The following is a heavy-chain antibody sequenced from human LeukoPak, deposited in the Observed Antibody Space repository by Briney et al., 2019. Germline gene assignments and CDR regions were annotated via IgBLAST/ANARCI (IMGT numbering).Heavy chain of an antibody. CDR1: GYTFTGYY. D-gene: IGHD5-12*01. J-gene: IGHJ6*03. V-gene: IGHV1-2*02. Sequence: ASVKVSCKASGYTFTGYYMHWVRQAPGQGLEWMGWINPNSGGTNYAQKFQGRVTMTRDTSISTADMELSRLRSDDTAVYYCARGYSGYLNPYYYMDVWGKGTTVTVSS. CDR3: ARGYSGYLNPYYYMDV. CDR2: INPNSGGT.